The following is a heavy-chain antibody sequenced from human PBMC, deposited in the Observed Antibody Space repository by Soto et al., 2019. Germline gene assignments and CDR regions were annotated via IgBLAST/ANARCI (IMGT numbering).Heavy chain of an antibody. CDR1: GGSFSGYY. CDR3: ARGVSLILAVQGDAPAKYYFDS. Sequence: SETLSLTCAVYGGSFSGYYWSWIRQPPGKGLEWIGEINQSGSTNQNPSLKSRVTISVDTSKNQFSLKLRSVTAADAAVYYCARGVSLILAVQGDAPAKYYFDSWGQGTLVTVSS. V-gene: IGHV4-34*01. J-gene: IGHJ4*02. D-gene: IGHD2-15*01. CDR2: INQSGST.